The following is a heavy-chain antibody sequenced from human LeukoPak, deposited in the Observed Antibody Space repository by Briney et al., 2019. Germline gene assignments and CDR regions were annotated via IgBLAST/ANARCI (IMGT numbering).Heavy chain of an antibody. Sequence: SQTLSLTCAISGDSVSSNSAAWNWIRQSPSRGLEWLGRTYYRSKWYNDYAVSVKSRITINPDTSKNQFSLQLNSVTPEDTAVYYCARDLGVDWQWLVGFDYRGQGTLVTVSS. D-gene: IGHD6-19*01. CDR2: TYYRSKWYN. CDR3: ARDLGVDWQWLVGFDY. V-gene: IGHV6-1*01. CDR1: GDSVSSNSAA. J-gene: IGHJ4*02.